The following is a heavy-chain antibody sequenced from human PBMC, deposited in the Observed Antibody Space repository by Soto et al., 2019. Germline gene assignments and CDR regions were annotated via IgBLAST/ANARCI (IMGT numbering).Heavy chain of an antibody. CDR1: GFTFSDYY. V-gene: IGHV3-11*01. D-gene: IGHD5-12*01. J-gene: IGHJ6*03. Sequence: GGSLRLSCAASGFTFSDYYMSWIRQAPGKGLEWVSYISSSGSTIYYADSVKGRFTISRDNAKNSLYLQMNSLRAEDTAVYFCARDVSGYDYYYYYYMDVWGKGTTVTVSS. CDR2: ISSSGSTI. CDR3: ARDVSGYDYYYYYYMDV.